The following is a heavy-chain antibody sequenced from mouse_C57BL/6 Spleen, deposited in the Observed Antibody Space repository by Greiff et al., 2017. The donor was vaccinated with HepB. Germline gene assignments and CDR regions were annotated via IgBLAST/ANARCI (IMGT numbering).Heavy chain of an antibody. CDR3: ARNSDDGHSFDY. D-gene: IGHD2-3*01. Sequence: QVQLQQSGPGLVQPSQCLSITCTASGFSFTSYGVHWVRQSPGKGLEWLGVICSGGSPDYNAAFISRLSISKDNSKSQFFFKMISLQATATAIYSSARNSDDGHSFDYWGQGTTLTVSS. V-gene: IGHV2-2*02. CDR2: ICSGGSP. CDR1: GFSFTSYG. J-gene: IGHJ2*01.